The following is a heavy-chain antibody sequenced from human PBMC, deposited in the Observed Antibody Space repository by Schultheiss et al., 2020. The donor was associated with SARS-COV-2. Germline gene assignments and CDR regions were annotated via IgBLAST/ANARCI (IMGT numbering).Heavy chain of an antibody. CDR2: IRTIGGGT. CDR1: GFTLTTYA. CDR3: ASTGDYGRYFDL. J-gene: IGHJ2*01. Sequence: GESLKISCAASGFTLTTYAMRCVRQALGKGLDCVSTIRTIGGGTKSADSVKGRFTISRDNSKNTLYLQMNSLRAEDTAVYYCASTGDYGRYFDLWGRGTLVTVSS. D-gene: IGHD4-17*01. V-gene: IGHV3-23*01.